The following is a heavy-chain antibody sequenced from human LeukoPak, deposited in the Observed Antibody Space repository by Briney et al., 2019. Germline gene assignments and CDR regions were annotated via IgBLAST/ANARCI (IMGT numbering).Heavy chain of an antibody. D-gene: IGHD2-15*01. CDR1: GFTFSSYA. CDR3: AKDPVGVVVGIFDY. Sequence: GGSLRLSCAASGFTFSSYAMRWVRQAPGKGLEWVSAISGSGGSTYYADSVKGRFTISRDNSKNTLYLQMNSLRAEDTAVYYCAKDPVGVVVGIFDYWGQGTLVTVSS. J-gene: IGHJ4*02. V-gene: IGHV3-23*01. CDR2: ISGSGGST.